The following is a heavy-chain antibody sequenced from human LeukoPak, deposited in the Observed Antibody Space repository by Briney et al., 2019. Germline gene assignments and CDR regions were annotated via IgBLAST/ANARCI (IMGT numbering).Heavy chain of an antibody. D-gene: IGHD3-22*01. J-gene: IGHJ4*02. CDR3: VRVSHSSNYFYYCAL. CDR1: GFIFSDYA. CDR2: IWYDGIHK. Sequence: GGSLRLSCAASGFIFSDYAIHWVRQAPGKGLEWVAAIWYDGIHKYYADSVKGRFTISRDNSKNTLYLQMSSLSAEDTAVYYCVRVSHSSNYFYYCALWGQGVRVIVSA. V-gene: IGHV3-33*01.